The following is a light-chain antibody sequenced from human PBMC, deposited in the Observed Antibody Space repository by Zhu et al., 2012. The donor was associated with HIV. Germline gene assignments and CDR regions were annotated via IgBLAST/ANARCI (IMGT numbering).Light chain of an antibody. CDR2: QAS. CDR1: QSIGKW. Sequence: DIEMTQSPSTLSASIGDRVTITCRASQSIGKWLAWYQQKPGKAPKLLIYQASILETGVTSRFSGSGSGTEFTLTISSLKPEDVATYYCQKYYSAPRTFGQGTKVKSN. V-gene: IGKV1-5*03. CDR3: QKYYSAPRT. J-gene: IGKJ1*01.